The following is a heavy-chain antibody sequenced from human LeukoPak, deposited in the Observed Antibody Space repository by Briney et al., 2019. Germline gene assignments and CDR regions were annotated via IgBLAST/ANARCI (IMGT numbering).Heavy chain of an antibody. D-gene: IGHD3-10*01. J-gene: IGHJ3*02. CDR1: GGSISSSNW. V-gene: IGHV4-4*02. Sequence: PSGTLSLTCAVSGGSISSSNWWSWVRQPPGKGLEWIGEIYHSGSTNYNPSLKSRVTISVDKSKNQFSLKLSSVTAADTAVYYCARAGVRFGELLEAYGAFDIWGQGTMVTVSS. CDR2: IYHSGST. CDR3: ARAGVRFGELLEAYGAFDI.